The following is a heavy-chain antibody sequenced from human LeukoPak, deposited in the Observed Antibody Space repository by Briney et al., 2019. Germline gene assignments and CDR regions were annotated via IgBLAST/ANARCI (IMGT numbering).Heavy chain of an antibody. D-gene: IGHD6-19*01. CDR1: GFTFTNYA. Sequence: GGSLRLSCAASGFTFTNYAMSWVRQAPGKGLEWVAFIRYDGSKKYYADSVKGRFTISRDNSKNSLYLQMNSLRAEDTAVYYCAREDSGWYVSDYWGQGTLVTVSS. CDR3: AREDSGWYVSDY. V-gene: IGHV3-30*02. J-gene: IGHJ4*02. CDR2: IRYDGSKK.